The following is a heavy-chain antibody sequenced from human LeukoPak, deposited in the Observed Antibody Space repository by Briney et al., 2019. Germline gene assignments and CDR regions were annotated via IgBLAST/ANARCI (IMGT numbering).Heavy chain of an antibody. J-gene: IGHJ4*02. Sequence: SETLSLTCTVSGYSISSGYYWGWIRQPPGKGLEWIGSIYHSGSTYYNPSLKSRVTISVDTSKNQFSLKLSSVTAADTAVYYCARASPRSGVYLNWGQGTLVTVSS. V-gene: IGHV4-38-2*02. D-gene: IGHD3-10*01. CDR1: GYSISSGYY. CDR2: IYHSGST. CDR3: ARASPRSGVYLN.